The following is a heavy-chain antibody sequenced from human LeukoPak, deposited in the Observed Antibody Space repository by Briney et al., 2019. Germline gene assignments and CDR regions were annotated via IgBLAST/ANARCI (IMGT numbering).Heavy chain of an antibody. CDR3: ARRHRTPDLQLVAFDI. CDR2: ISNSGGST. J-gene: IGHJ3*02. D-gene: IGHD1-14*01. Sequence: PGGSLRLSCAASGFTFSTYAMSWIRQAPGKGLEWVSTISNSGGSTYYADSVKGRFTISRDNSKNTLYLQMNSLRAEDTALYYCARRHRTPDLQLVAFDIWGQGTMVTVSS. CDR1: GFTFSTYA. V-gene: IGHV3-23*01.